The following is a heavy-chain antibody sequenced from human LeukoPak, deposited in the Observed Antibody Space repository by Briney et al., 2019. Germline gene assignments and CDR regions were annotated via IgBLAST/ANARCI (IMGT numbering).Heavy chain of an antibody. J-gene: IGHJ4*02. D-gene: IGHD3-3*01. Sequence: PGGSLRLSCAASEFTFSSYTMHWVRQAPGKGLEWVAVISYDGSNKYYADSVKGRFTISRDNSKNTLYLQMNSLRAEDATTYYCARAPGGYYPYFDYWGQGTLVTVSS. CDR1: EFTFSSYT. CDR3: ARAPGGYYPYFDY. V-gene: IGHV3-30*04. CDR2: ISYDGSNK.